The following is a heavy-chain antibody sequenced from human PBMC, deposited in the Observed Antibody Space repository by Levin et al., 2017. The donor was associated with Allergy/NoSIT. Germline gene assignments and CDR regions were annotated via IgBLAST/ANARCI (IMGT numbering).Heavy chain of an antibody. CDR3: VRESPSVFDI. CDR1: GFTFSTYW. Sequence: GGSLRLSCAASGFTFSTYWMHWVRQAPGKGLVWVSRINIDGSSTAYADSVKGRFTISRDNNKNTLYLQMNSLRAEDTALYYCVRESPSVFDIWGQGTTVTVSS. J-gene: IGHJ3*02. V-gene: IGHV3-74*01. CDR2: INIDGSST. D-gene: IGHD5/OR15-5a*01.